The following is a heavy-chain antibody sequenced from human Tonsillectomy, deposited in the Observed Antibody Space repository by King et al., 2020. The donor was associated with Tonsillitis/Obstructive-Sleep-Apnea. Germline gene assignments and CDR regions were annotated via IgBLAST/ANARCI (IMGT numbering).Heavy chain of an antibody. J-gene: IGHJ4*02. CDR1: GYTFTNYH. V-gene: IGHV1-46*01. CDR2: INPSDGST. Sequence: VQLVQSGAEVKKPGASVKLSCKASGYTFTNYHMHWVRQAPGQGLEWMGIINPSDGSTNYAQKFQGRVTMTLDTSTSEVYMELSSLRSDDTAVYFCARDICCRSTSCHSPFDYWGQGTLVTVSS. D-gene: IGHD2-2*01. CDR3: ARDICCRSTSCHSPFDY.